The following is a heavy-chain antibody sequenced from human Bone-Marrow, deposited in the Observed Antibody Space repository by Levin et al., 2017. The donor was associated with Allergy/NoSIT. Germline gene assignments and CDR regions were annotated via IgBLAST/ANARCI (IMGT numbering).Heavy chain of an antibody. V-gene: IGHV3-11*06. J-gene: IGHJ4*02. Sequence: GESLKISCAASGFTFSDYYMSWIRQAPGKGLEWVSYISSSSSYTNYADSVKGRFTISRDNAKNSLYLQMNSLRAEDTAVYYCARAGGTVTTTLARSFDYWGQGTLVTVSS. D-gene: IGHD4-11*01. CDR1: GFTFSDYY. CDR2: ISSSSSYT. CDR3: ARAGGTVTTTLARSFDY.